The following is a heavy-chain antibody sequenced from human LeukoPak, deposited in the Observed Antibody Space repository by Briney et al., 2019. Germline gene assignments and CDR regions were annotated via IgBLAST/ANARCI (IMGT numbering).Heavy chain of an antibody. J-gene: IGHJ4*02. CDR2: ISGSGGST. D-gene: IGHD6-13*01. V-gene: IGHV3-23*01. Sequence: PGGSLRLSCAASGFTFSSYAMSWVRRAPGKGLEWVSAISGSGGSTYYADSVKGRFTISRDNSKNTLYLQMNSLRAEDTAVYYCAKEMGSSWRKTAFDYWGQGTLVTVSS. CDR3: AKEMGSSWRKTAFDY. CDR1: GFTFSSYA.